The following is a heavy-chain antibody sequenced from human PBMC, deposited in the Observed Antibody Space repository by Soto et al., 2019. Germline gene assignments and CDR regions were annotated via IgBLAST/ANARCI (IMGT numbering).Heavy chain of an antibody. CDR2: TRDKLHSYTT. CDR3: TRGDNWNDGGFASDC. V-gene: IGHV3-72*01. J-gene: IGHJ3*01. D-gene: IGHD1-20*01. Sequence: EVQLVESGGGLVQPGGSLRLSCAASGFTFSDHYMDWVRQAPGKGLEWVGRTRDKLHSYTTEYAASVRGRFTISRDHSKSTLYLQMNSLKTDDTAVYYCTRGDNWNDGGFASDCWGQGTMVIVSS. CDR1: GFTFSDHY.